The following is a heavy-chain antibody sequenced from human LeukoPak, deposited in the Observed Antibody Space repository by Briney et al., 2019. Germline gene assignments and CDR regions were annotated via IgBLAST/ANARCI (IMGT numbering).Heavy chain of an antibody. D-gene: IGHD6-13*01. CDR3: AKTNSIAAAGSYDNWFDP. CDR2: ISAYNGNT. Sequence: ASVKVSCKASGYTFTSYGISWVRQAPGQGLEWMGWISAYNGNTNYAQKLQGRVTMTTDTSTSTDYMELRSLRSDDTAVYYCAKTNSIAAAGSYDNWFDPWGQGTLVTVSS. V-gene: IGHV1-18*01. CDR1: GYTFTSYG. J-gene: IGHJ5*02.